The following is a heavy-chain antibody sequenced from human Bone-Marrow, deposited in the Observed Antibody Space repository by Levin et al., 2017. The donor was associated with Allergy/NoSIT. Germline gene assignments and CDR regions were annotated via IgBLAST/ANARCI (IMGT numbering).Heavy chain of an antibody. CDR2: INTEGGRI. D-gene: IGHD6-13*01. J-gene: IGHJ4*02. Sequence: SSETLSLTCAASGFRFSDYWMHWVRQAPGKGLVWVSQINTEGGRIEYGDSVKGRFTISRDNAKSTLYLQINSLRDEDTALYYCARDPASSRGMARHFDYWGQGTLVTVSS. V-gene: IGHV3-74*01. CDR1: GFRFSDYW. CDR3: ARDPASSRGMARHFDY.